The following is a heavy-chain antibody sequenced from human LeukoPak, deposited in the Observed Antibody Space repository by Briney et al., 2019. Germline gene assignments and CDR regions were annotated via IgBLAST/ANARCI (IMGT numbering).Heavy chain of an antibody. J-gene: IGHJ4*02. CDR3: VKDLVAGYNYGFDY. CDR1: GFTFSSYS. D-gene: IGHD5-24*01. Sequence: GGSLRLSRAASGFTFSSYSMNWVRQAPGKGLEWVSTISGSSGRTYYADSVKGRFTISRDNSKNTLYLQMNSLRAEDTAVYYCVKDLVAGYNYGFDYWGQGSLVTVSS. CDR2: ISGSSGRT. V-gene: IGHV3-23*01.